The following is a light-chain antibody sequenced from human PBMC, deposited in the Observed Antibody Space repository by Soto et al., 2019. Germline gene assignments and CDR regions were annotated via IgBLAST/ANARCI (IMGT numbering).Light chain of an antibody. CDR3: QQSYSTPRT. Sequence: DIQMTQSPSSLSASVGDRVTITCRAGQNINNYLNWYQQKPGKAPKLLIYAASSLQSGVPSRFSGSGSGTDFTLTISSLQLEDFATYYCQQSYSTPRTFGQGTKLEIK. CDR2: AAS. CDR1: QNINNY. J-gene: IGKJ2*01. V-gene: IGKV1-39*01.